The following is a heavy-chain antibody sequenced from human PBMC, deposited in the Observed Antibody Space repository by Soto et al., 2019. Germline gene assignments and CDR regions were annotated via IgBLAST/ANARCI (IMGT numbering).Heavy chain of an antibody. J-gene: IGHJ4*02. V-gene: IGHV3-7*03. CDR1: GFTFRSYW. CDR3: ARDPVRRFVY. Sequence: EVHLVESGGGLVQPGGSLRLSCATSGFTFRSYWMTWVRQAPGKGLEWVASIKQDGSEDHYVDSVKGRFTISSDNAENSLYLQMNSRKVDDTAVYYCARDPVRRFVYWGPGTVVTVSS. D-gene: IGHD1-1*01. CDR2: IKQDGSED.